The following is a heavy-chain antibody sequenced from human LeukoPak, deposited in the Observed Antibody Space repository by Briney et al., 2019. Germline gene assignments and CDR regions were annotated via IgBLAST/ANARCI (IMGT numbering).Heavy chain of an antibody. CDR1: GGSISSGGYY. CDR2: IYYSGST. Sequence: SQTLSLTCTVSGGSISSGGYYWSWIRQHPGKGLEWIGYIYYSGSTYYNPSLKSRVTISVDTSKNQFSLKLSSVTAADTAVYYCASSRWRYYYDSSGYQVGDAFDIWGQGTMVTVSS. D-gene: IGHD3-22*01. CDR3: ASSRWRYYYDSSGYQVGDAFDI. J-gene: IGHJ3*02. V-gene: IGHV4-31*03.